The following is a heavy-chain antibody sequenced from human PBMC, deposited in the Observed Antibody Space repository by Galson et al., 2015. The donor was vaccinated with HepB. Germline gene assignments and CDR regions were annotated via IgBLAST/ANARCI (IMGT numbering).Heavy chain of an antibody. CDR3: AREAQDYAQDCYYYGMDV. V-gene: IGHV1-69*13. D-gene: IGHD4-17*01. CDR1: GGTFSSYA. J-gene: IGHJ6*02. Sequence: SVKVSCKAPGGTFSSYAISWVRQAPGQGLEWMGGIIPIFGTANYAQKFQGRVTITADESTSTAYMELSSLRSEDTAVYYCAREAQDYAQDCYYYGMDVWGQGTTVTVSS. CDR2: IIPIFGTA.